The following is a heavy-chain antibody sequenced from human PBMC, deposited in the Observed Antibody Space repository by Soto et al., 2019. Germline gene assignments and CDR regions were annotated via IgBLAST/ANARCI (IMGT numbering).Heavy chain of an antibody. Sequence: PSETLSLTCTVSGASVNSENYYWSWIRQPPGKGLEWIGYVYYSGSTNYNPSLKSRATISLDTYKNQFSLKMTSMTSADTAFYYCARGVLRFLQWFDTWGQGTLVTVSS. CDR3: ARGVLRFLQWFDT. V-gene: IGHV4-61*01. D-gene: IGHD3-3*01. CDR2: VYYSGST. J-gene: IGHJ5*02. CDR1: GASVNSENYY.